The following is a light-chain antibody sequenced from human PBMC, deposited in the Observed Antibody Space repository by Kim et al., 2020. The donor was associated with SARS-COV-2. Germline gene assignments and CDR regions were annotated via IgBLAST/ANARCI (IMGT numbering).Light chain of an antibody. Sequence: RATINCKSSQTVFDSSNNKNYLAWYQRKPGQPPKLLIYWSSTRESGVPDRFSGSGSGTDFALTISTLQAEDVAVYYCQQYYSSPLTFGGGTKLEI. J-gene: IGKJ4*01. CDR1: QTVFDSSNNKNY. V-gene: IGKV4-1*01. CDR2: WSS. CDR3: QQYYSSPLT.